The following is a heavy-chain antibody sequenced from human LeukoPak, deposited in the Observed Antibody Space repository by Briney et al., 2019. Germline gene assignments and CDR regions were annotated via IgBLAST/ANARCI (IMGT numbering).Heavy chain of an antibody. D-gene: IGHD3-22*01. V-gene: IGHV1-8*01. CDR3: ARDEDYYDSSGYYPLFDY. CDR2: MNPNSGNT. CDR1: GYTFTSYD. J-gene: IGHJ4*02. Sequence: ASVKVSCKASGYTFTSYDINWVRQATGQGLEWMGWMNPNSGNTGYAQKFQGRVTMTRNTSISTAYMELNSLRAEDTAVYYCARDEDYYDSSGYYPLFDYWGQGTLVTVSS.